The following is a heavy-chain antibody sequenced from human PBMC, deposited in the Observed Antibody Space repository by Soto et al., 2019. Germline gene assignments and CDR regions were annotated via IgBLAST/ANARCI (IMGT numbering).Heavy chain of an antibody. CDR3: GKDAGGRGDGAFDV. D-gene: IGHD3-16*01. Sequence: SETLSLTCTVSGDSINSYYWSWFRQPPGKGLEWIGYIYYSGSTNYNPSLKSRVTISEDTSKNQFSLKLSSVTAADTVVYYCGKDAGGRGDGAFDVWGQGTMVTVSS. CDR2: IYYSGST. V-gene: IGHV4-59*01. CDR1: GDSINSYY. J-gene: IGHJ3*01.